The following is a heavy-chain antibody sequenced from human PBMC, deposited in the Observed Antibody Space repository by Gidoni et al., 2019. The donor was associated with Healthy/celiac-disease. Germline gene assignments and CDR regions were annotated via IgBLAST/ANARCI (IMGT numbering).Heavy chain of an antibody. V-gene: IGHV3-30*02. J-gene: IGHJ3*02. D-gene: IGHD3-22*01. CDR1: GFTFSSYA. CDR3: AKGPYDSSGYYILGAFDI. CDR2: IRYDGSNK. Sequence: HVQLVESGGGVVQPGGSLRLSCAASGFTFSSYAMHWVRQAPGKGLQWVAFIRYDGSNKYYADSVKGRFTISRDNSKNTLYLQMNSLRAEDTAVYYCAKGPYDSSGYYILGAFDIWGQGTMVTVSS.